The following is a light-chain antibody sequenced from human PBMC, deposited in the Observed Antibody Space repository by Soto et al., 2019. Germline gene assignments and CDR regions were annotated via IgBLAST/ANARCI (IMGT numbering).Light chain of an antibody. V-gene: IGLV2-8*01. CDR2: EVT. CDR3: NSYTGSITWV. CDR1: SSDVGGYNH. J-gene: IGLJ3*02. Sequence: QSALTQPPSASGSPGQSVTISCTGTSSDVGGYNHVSWYQQHPGKAPKLIIYEVTKRPSGVPDRFSGSKSGNTASLTVSGLQAEDAADYSCNSYTGSITWVFGGGTKLTVL.